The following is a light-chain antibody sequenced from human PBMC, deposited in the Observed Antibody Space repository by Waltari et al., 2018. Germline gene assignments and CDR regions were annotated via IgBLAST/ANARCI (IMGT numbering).Light chain of an antibody. Sequence: QSVLTPPPSTSGAPRQHITIPGTGGSSDFGAGYGVHWYQQLPGTAPKLLIVGNTNRASGVPGRFSGSRSGTSASLAIAGLQSEDEAVYYCQSYDSSLSESVFGGGTKLTVL. J-gene: IGLJ3*02. V-gene: IGLV1-40*01. CDR1: SSDFGAGYG. CDR3: QSYDSSLSESV. CDR2: GNT.